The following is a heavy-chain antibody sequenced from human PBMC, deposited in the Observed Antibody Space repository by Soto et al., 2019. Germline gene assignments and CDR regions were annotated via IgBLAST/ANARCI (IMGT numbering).Heavy chain of an antibody. CDR3: ARGVGHSAPDY. V-gene: IGHV1-3*05. CDR1: GYTFTSYA. D-gene: IGHD2-15*01. Sequence: QVQLVQSGAEEKKPGASVKVSCKASGYTFTSYAMHWVRQAPVQRLELMGWINAGNGNTKYSQKFQGRVTITRDTSASTAYMELSSLRSEDTAVYYCARGVGHSAPDYCGQGTLVTVSS. CDR2: INAGNGNT. J-gene: IGHJ4*02.